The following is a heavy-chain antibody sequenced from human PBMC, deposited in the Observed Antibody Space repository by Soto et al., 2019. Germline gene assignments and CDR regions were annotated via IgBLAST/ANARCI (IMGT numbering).Heavy chain of an antibody. J-gene: IGHJ4*02. D-gene: IGHD3-22*01. CDR3: ARHGYYYDSTAYYYFL. V-gene: IGHV4-59*04. CDR1: GGSTSSYY. Sequence: PSETLSLTCTVSGGSTSSYYWGWIRQSPGKGLEWIGDIYYSGMTRYNPSLKSRVTISVDTSRDQFSLKLSSVTAADTAVYYCARHGYYYDSTAYYYFLWGQGAQVTVSS. CDR2: IYYSGMT.